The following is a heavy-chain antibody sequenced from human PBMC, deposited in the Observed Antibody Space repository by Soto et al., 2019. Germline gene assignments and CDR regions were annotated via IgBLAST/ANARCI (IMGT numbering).Heavy chain of an antibody. CDR3: ASENYYDSSTDAFDI. Sequence: QVQLQESGPGLVKPSETLSLTCTVSGGSISSYYWSWIRQPPGKGLEWIGYIYYSGSTNYNPSLKSLVTISVDTSKNQFSLKLSSVTAADTAVYYCASENYYDSSTDAFDIWGQGTMVTVSS. CDR2: IYYSGST. V-gene: IGHV4-59*01. D-gene: IGHD3-22*01. CDR1: GGSISSYY. J-gene: IGHJ3*02.